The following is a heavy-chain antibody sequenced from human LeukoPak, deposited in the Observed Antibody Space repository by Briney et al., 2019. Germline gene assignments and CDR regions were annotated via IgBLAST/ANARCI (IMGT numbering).Heavy chain of an antibody. J-gene: IGHJ5*02. CDR3: ARTLSARDWFDP. CDR2: IYYNGDT. V-gene: IGHV4-39*02. Sequence: PSEALSLTCSVSGGSIDTTIYFWGWIRQPPGKGLEWIGNIYYNGDTYYNPSLESRVTLSMDTSKNRFSLRLSFVTAADTAVYYCARTLSARDWFDPWGQGTLVTVSS. CDR1: GGSIDTTIYF. D-gene: IGHD3-3*02.